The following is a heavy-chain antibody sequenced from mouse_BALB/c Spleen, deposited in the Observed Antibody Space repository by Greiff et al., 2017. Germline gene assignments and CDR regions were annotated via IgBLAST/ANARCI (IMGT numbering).Heavy chain of an antibody. D-gene: IGHD4-1*01. CDR2: ISYSGST. CDR3: ARSGIWGGAMDY. J-gene: IGHJ4*01. Sequence: EVQGVESGPGLVKPSQSLSLTCTVTGYSITSDYAWNWIRQFPGNKLEWMGYISYSGSTSYNPSLKSRISITRDTSKNQFFLQLNSVTTEDTATYYCARSGIWGGAMDYWGQGTSVTVSS. V-gene: IGHV3-2*02. CDR1: GYSITSDYA.